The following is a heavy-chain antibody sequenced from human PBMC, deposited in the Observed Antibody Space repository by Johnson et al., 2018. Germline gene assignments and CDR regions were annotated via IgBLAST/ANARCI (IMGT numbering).Heavy chain of an antibody. D-gene: IGHD5-12*01. J-gene: IGHJ4*02. CDR1: GYMLITYA. CDR2: INVGNGNT. Sequence: QVQLVQSGAEVRKPGASVKVSCKASGYMLITYAIHWVRRAPGQRLEWMGWINVGNGNTQYSQHFQGRVAITRDTSASKVYMELGSLTSEDTAMYYWSRDREYGGYDYWRQGTQVTVSS. V-gene: IGHV1-3*01. CDR3: SRDREYGGYDY.